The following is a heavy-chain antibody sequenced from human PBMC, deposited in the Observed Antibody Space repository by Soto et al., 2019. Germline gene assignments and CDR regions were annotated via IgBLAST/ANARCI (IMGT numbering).Heavy chain of an antibody. V-gene: IGHV4-59*12. Sequence: QVQLQGSGPGLVRPSETLSLSCAVSGVSISGFYWSWIRQPPGKGLEYIGYIYYSGSTYYNPSLKSRVPVSLDSSKNQVSLTLTSVTAADTAIYYCARGHLWLEDWGQGTLVTVSS. CDR1: GVSISGFY. D-gene: IGHD3-3*01. J-gene: IGHJ4*02. CDR3: ARGHLWLED. CDR2: IYYSGST.